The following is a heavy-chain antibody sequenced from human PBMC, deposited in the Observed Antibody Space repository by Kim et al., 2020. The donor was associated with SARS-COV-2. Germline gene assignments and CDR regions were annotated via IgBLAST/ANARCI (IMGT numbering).Heavy chain of an antibody. D-gene: IGHD3-10*01. Sequence: ASVKVSCKASGYTFTSYCISGVRQAPGQGLEWMGWNSAYNGNTNYAQKRQGRVAMTTDTSTSTAYMELRSLRSDDTAVYYCAREMVVWGVGLYYFDYWGQGTLVTVSS. CDR2: NSAYNGNT. V-gene: IGHV1-18*01. CDR1: GYTFTSYC. CDR3: AREMVVWGVGLYYFDY. J-gene: IGHJ4*02.